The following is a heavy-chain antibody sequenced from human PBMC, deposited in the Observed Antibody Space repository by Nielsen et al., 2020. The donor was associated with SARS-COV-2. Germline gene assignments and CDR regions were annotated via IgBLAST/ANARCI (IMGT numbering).Heavy chain of an antibody. V-gene: IGHV3-48*03. CDR1: GFNFRTYE. J-gene: IGHJ5*02. Sequence: GESLKISCAASGFNFRTYEMTWVRQAPGKGLEWISYISGSGLTIYYADSVKGRFTISRDNAKSSLYLQMNSLRAEDTAVYFCARSNYDFWSGYLNWFDPWGQGTLVTVSS. D-gene: IGHD3-3*01. CDR2: ISGSGLTI. CDR3: ARSNYDFWSGYLNWFDP.